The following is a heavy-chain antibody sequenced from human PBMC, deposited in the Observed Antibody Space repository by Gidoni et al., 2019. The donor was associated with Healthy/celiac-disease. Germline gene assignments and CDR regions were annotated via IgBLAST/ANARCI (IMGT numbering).Heavy chain of an antibody. Sequence: QVQLVQSGAEVKKPGSSVKVSCKASGGTFSSYAISWVRQAPGQGLEWMGGIIPIFGTANYAQKFQGRVTITADESTSTAYMELSSLRSEDTAVYYCARDRTVVVPAANGGWFDPWGQGTLVTVSS. CDR2: IIPIFGTA. V-gene: IGHV1-69*01. CDR1: GGTFSSYA. J-gene: IGHJ5*02. CDR3: ARDRTVVVPAANGGWFDP. D-gene: IGHD2-2*01.